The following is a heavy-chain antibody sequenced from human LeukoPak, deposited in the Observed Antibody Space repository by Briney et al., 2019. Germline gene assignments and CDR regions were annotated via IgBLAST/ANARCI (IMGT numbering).Heavy chain of an antibody. CDR1: GFTFSNYW. J-gene: IGHJ4*02. CDR2: IKQDGSKK. CDR3: AGRSGSFDC. V-gene: IGHV3-7*01. Sequence: GGSLRLSCAASGFTFSNYWMTWVRQAPGKGPEWVANIKQDGSKKNYVDSVKGRFTNSRDNAKNSLYLQMNSLRAEDTAVYYCAGRSGSFDCWGQGTLVTVSA. D-gene: IGHD3-10*01.